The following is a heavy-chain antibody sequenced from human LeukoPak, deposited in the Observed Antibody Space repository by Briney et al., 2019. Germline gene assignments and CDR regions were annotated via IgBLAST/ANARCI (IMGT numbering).Heavy chain of an antibody. D-gene: IGHD3-16*02. CDR3: ARYIWGSYPTFEDY. Sequence: SETLSLTCTVSGGSISSYYWSLIRQPPGKGLEWIGYISYSGSTNYNPSLKSRVTISVDTSKNQLSLKLNSVTAADTAVYYCARYIWGSYPTFEDYWGQGSLVTVSS. V-gene: IGHV4-59*13. CDR1: GGSISSYY. CDR2: ISYSGST. J-gene: IGHJ4*02.